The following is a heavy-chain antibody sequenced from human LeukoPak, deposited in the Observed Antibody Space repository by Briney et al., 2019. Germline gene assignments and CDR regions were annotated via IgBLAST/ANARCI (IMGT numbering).Heavy chain of an antibody. Sequence: TPSETLSLTCTVSGGSISSYYWSWIRQPPGKGLEWIGYIYYSGSTNYNPSLESRVTISVTSKNQFSLKLSSVTAADTAVYFCAREVSVAGNNWFDPWGQGALVTVSS. D-gene: IGHD6-19*01. CDR3: AREVSVAGNNWFDP. CDR2: IYYSGST. CDR1: GGSISSYY. J-gene: IGHJ5*02. V-gene: IGHV4-59*01.